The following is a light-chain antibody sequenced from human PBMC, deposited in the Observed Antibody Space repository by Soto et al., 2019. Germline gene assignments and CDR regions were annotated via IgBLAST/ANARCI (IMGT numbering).Light chain of an antibody. V-gene: IGLV1-44*01. CDR1: SSNIGRYT. J-gene: IGLJ1*01. CDR2: SNN. CDR3: AAWDDSLNGYV. Sequence: QSVLTQPPSASGTPGQRVTISCSGSSSNIGRYTVNWYQQLPGTAPKLLIYSNNQRPSGVPDRFSGSKSGTSASLAISGLQSEDEADYYCAAWDDSLNGYVFRTGTKVTVL.